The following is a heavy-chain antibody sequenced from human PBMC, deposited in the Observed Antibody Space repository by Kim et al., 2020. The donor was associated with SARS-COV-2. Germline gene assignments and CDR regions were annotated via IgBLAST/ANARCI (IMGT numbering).Heavy chain of an antibody. V-gene: IGHV4-59*08. CDR3: ARATYCSGGSCYSGVED. Sequence: SETLSLTCTVSGGSISSYYWSWIRQPPGKGLEWIGYIYYSGSTNYNPSLKSRVTISVDTSKNQFSLKLSSVTAADTAVYYCARATYCSGGSCYSGVEDWG. CDR2: IYYSGST. CDR1: GGSISSYY. J-gene: IGHJ1*01. D-gene: IGHD2-15*01.